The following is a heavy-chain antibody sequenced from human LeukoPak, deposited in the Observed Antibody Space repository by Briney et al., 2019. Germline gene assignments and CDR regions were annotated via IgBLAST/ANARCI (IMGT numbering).Heavy chain of an antibody. J-gene: IGHJ6*03. CDR2: ISGSGSST. CDR3: AKALAAAHYYYYYYMDV. D-gene: IGHD2-15*01. CDR1: GFTFSDYA. Sequence: GGSLRLSCAASGFTFSDYAMSWVRQAPGKGLEWVSSISGSGSSTYYADSVKGRFTISRDKSKNTLYLQMNSLRAEDTALYYCAKALAAAHYYYYYYMDVWGKGTTVTVSS. V-gene: IGHV3-23*01.